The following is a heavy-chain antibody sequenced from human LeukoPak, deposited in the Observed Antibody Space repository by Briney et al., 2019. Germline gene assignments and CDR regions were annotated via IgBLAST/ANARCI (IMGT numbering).Heavy chain of an antibody. D-gene: IGHD1-26*01. V-gene: IGHV3-7*01. Sequence: GGSLRLSCAASGFTFSTYTMNWVRQAPGKGLEWVANIKQDGSEKYYVDSVKGRFTISRDNAKNSLYLQMNSLRAEDTAVYYCARYRPGLDPYFDYWGQGTLVTVSS. J-gene: IGHJ4*02. CDR1: GFTFSTYT. CDR3: ARYRPGLDPYFDY. CDR2: IKQDGSEK.